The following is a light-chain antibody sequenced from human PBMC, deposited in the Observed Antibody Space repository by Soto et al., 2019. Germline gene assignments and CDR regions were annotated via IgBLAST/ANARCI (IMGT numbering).Light chain of an antibody. CDR2: SND. Sequence: QSVLTQPPSASGTPGQRVTISCSGSSSNIGSNTVNWYQQLPGTAPKLLIYSNDRRPSGVPGRFAGSKSGASASLAISGLQSEDEADYYCAAWDDSLNGAYVFGTGTKVTVL. J-gene: IGLJ1*01. CDR3: AAWDDSLNGAYV. CDR1: SSNIGSNT. V-gene: IGLV1-44*01.